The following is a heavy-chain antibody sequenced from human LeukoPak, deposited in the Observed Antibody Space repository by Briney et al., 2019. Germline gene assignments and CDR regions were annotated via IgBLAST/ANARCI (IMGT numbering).Heavy chain of an antibody. CDR1: GFTFSSYS. J-gene: IGHJ4*02. V-gene: IGHV3-21*01. CDR2: ISSSSSYI. CDR3: ARGISEYSSSEGDDY. D-gene: IGHD6-6*01. Sequence: SGGSLRLSCAASGFTFSSYSMNWVRQAPGKGLEWVSSISSSSSYIYYADPVKGRFTISRDNAKNSLYLQMNSLRAEDTAVYYCARGISEYSSSEGDDYWGQGTLVTVSS.